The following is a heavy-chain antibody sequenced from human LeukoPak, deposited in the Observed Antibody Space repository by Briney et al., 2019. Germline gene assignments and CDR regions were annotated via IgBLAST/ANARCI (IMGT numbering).Heavy chain of an antibody. D-gene: IGHD6-13*01. V-gene: IGHV1-58*01. CDR3: ARGIAVAGPRFDS. CDR1: GFTFTSSA. J-gene: IGHJ4*02. Sequence: GTSPKVSCKAPGFTFTSSAVQWVRQARGQRLQWIGRIVVGSGNTNYAQKFQGRVTMTRDTSISTAYMELSRLRSDDTALYYCARGIAVAGPRFDSWGQGTLVSVSS. CDR2: IVVGSGNT.